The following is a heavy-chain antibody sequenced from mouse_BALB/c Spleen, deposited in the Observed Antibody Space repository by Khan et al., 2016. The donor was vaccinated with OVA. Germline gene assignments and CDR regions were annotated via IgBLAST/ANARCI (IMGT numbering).Heavy chain of an antibody. CDR3: TRHRGYSFAY. Sequence: EVELVESGGGLVKPGGSLKLSCAASGFAFSSNDMSWVRRTPEKRLEWVAYTSSGGGSNYYPDNVKGRVTFSRDNAKNTLYMQLSSLTSEDTDMYYGTRHRGYSFAYWGQGTLVTVSA. CDR2: TSSGGGSN. J-gene: IGHJ3*01. CDR1: GFAFSSND. D-gene: IGHD2-14*01. V-gene: IGHV5-12-1*01.